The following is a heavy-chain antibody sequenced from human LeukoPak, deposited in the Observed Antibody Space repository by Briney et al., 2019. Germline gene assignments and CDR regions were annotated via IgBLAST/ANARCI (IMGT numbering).Heavy chain of an antibody. CDR1: GYTFTSYG. D-gene: IGHD6-13*01. Sequence: ASVKVSCKASGYTFTSYGISWVRQAPGQGLEWMGWISAYNGNTNYAQKLQGRVTMTTDTSTSTAYMELRSLRSDDTAVYYCARDSRGSTRKNYYYCGMDVWGQGTTVTVSS. V-gene: IGHV1-18*01. CDR2: ISAYNGNT. J-gene: IGHJ6*02. CDR3: ARDSRGSTRKNYYYCGMDV.